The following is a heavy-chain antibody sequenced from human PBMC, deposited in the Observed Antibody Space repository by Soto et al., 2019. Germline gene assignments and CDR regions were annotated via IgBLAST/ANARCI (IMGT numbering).Heavy chain of an antibody. CDR3: ARLGYDILTGYYRPDLYYFYMDV. D-gene: IGHD3-9*01. CDR1: VSTISISSYY. Sequence: SETLSITSTDSVSTISISSYYWGWIRQPPGKGLEWIGSIYYSGSTYYNPSLKSRVTISVDTSKNQFSLKLSSVTAADTAVYYCARLGYDILTGYYRPDLYYFYMDVWGKGTTVTVSS. V-gene: IGHV4-39*01. CDR2: IYYSGST. J-gene: IGHJ6*03.